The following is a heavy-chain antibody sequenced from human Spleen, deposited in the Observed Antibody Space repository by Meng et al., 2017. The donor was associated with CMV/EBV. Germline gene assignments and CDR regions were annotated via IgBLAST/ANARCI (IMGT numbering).Heavy chain of an antibody. V-gene: IGHV3-23*01. J-gene: IGHJ5*02. Sequence: VALLGSGGGLVQPWGSLGLSCVASGVTLSSYAMSWVRQAPGKGLEWVSAISGSGGSTYYADSVQGRFTISRDNSKNTLYLQMNSLRAEDTAVYYCAKDYSSSSWGQGTLVTVSS. D-gene: IGHD6-6*01. CDR3: AKDYSSSS. CDR1: GVTLSSYA. CDR2: ISGSGGST.